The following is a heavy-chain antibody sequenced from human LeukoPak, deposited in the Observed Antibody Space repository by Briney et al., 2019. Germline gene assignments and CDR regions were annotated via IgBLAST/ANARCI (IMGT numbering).Heavy chain of an antibody. D-gene: IGHD5-18*01. Sequence: KPGESLKISCKGSGYSFTNYWIGWVRQMPGKGLEWMGIIYPGDSDTRYSPSFQGQITISADKSISTAYLQWSSLKASDTAMYYCARLSGYHYGSHYWYLDLWGRGTLVTVSS. CDR1: GYSFTNYW. J-gene: IGHJ2*01. CDR2: IYPGDSDT. V-gene: IGHV5-51*01. CDR3: ARLSGYHYGSHYWYLDL.